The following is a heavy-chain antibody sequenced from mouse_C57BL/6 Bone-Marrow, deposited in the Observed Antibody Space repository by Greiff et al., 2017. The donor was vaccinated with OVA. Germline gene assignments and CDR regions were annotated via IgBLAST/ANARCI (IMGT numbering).Heavy chain of an antibody. D-gene: IGHD2-3*01. V-gene: IGHV1-82*01. CDR2: IYPGDGDT. CDR1: GYAFSSSW. Sequence: VMLVESGPELVKPGASVKISCKASGYAFSSSWMNWVKQRPGKGLEWIGRIYPGDGDTNYNGKFKGKATLTADKSSSTAYMQLSSLTSEDSAVYFCARSIYDGYYGYFDVWGTGTTVTVSS. CDR3: ARSIYDGYYGYFDV. J-gene: IGHJ1*03.